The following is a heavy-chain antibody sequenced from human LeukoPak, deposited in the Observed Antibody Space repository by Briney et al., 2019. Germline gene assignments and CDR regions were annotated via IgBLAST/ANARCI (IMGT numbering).Heavy chain of an antibody. J-gene: IGHJ3*02. V-gene: IGHV4-59*01. D-gene: IGHD6-13*01. CDR1: GGSINSYY. CDR3: ARTGGPTYKSSWFI. Sequence: SETLSLTCTVSGGSINSYYWSWIRQPPGKGLEWIEYIYYSGSTNYNPSLKSRVTISADTSKNQLSLKLSSVTAADTAVYYCARTGGPTYKSSWFIWGQGTMVTVSS. CDR2: IYYSGST.